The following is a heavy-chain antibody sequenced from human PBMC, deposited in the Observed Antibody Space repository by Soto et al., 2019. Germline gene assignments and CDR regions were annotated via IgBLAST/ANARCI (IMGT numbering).Heavy chain of an antibody. CDR1: GGSISSSIYY. D-gene: IGHD2-2*01. CDR3: ARNVVVPAPAAFDI. CDR2: IYYSGNT. Sequence: SETLSLTCTVSGGSISSSIYYWGWIRQPPGKGLEWIGSIYYSGNTYYNPSLKSRVTISVDTSKNQFSLKLISVTAADTAVYYCARNVVVPAPAAFDIWGQGTMVTVSS. J-gene: IGHJ3*02. V-gene: IGHV4-39*01.